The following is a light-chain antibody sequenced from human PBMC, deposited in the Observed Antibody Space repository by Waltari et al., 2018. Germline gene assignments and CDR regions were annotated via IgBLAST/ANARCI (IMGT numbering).Light chain of an antibody. J-gene: IGKJ1*01. Sequence: TVLTQSPATLSVSPGERVTLSCRASQSVSTNLAWYQQKPGQAPRLLIYGVSTRATAIPGRFSGSGSGTDFTLPINTLQSEDFSVNYCRQYNNWWTFGQGTRWEIK. CDR3: RQYNNWWT. V-gene: IGKV3D-15*01. CDR2: GVS. CDR1: QSVSTN.